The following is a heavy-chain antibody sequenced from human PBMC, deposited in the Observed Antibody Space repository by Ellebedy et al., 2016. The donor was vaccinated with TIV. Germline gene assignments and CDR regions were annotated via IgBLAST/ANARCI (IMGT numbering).Heavy chain of an antibody. CDR2: ISSSSSYI. D-gene: IGHD6-13*01. CDR1: GFTFSSYS. Sequence: GESLKISCAASGFTFSSYSMNWVRQAPGKGLEWVSSISSSSSYIYYADSVKGRFTISRDNAKNSLYLQMNSLRAEDTAVYYCARDLFTAAGQPYYYYGMDVWGQGTTVTVSS. V-gene: IGHV3-21*01. CDR3: ARDLFTAAGQPYYYYGMDV. J-gene: IGHJ6*02.